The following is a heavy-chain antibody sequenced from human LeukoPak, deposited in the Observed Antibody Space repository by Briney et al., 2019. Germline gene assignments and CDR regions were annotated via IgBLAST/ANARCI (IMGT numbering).Heavy chain of an antibody. Sequence: GGSLRLSCSASGFTFERYSMNWVRQAPGKGLEWVSSISSSSSYIYYADSVKGRFTISRDNAKNSLYLQMNSLRAEDTAVYYCARDALGRLPLEGDAFDIWGQGTMVTVSS. V-gene: IGHV3-21*01. CDR3: ARDALGRLPLEGDAFDI. J-gene: IGHJ3*02. CDR2: ISSSSSYI. CDR1: GFTFERYS. D-gene: IGHD2-15*01.